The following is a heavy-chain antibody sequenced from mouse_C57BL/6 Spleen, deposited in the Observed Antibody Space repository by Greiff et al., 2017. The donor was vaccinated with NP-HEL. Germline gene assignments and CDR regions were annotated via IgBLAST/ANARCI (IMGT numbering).Heavy chain of an antibody. CDR1: GYTFTRYW. J-gene: IGHJ1*03. Sequence: QVQLQQSGAELAKPGASVKLSCKASGYTFTRYWMHWVKQRPGQGLEWIGYINPSSGYTKYNQKFKDKATLTADKSSSTAYMQLSSLTYEDSAVYYCAREITTVVADWYFDVWGTGTTVTVSS. V-gene: IGHV1-7*01. CDR2: INPSSGYT. D-gene: IGHD1-1*01. CDR3: AREITTVVADWYFDV.